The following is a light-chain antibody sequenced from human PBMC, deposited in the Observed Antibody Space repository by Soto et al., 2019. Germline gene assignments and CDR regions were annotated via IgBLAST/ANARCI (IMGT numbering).Light chain of an antibody. CDR2: RNT. J-gene: IGLJ2*01. CDR3: QSYDNGLSGWRL. CDR1: SSNIGAGYD. V-gene: IGLV1-40*01. Sequence: QSVLTQPPSVSGAPGQRVTISCTGSSSNIGAGYDVHWYQQLPGTAPNLLIYRNTNRPSRVPDRFSGSRSGTSASLAITGLQAEDEADYCCQSYDNGLSGWRLFGGGTKLTVL.